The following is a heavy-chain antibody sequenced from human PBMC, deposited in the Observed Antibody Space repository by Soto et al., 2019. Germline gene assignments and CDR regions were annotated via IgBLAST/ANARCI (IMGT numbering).Heavy chain of an antibody. V-gene: IGHV3-48*01. Sequence: GGSLRLSCAASGFTFSSYGMNWVRQAPGKGLEWVSYISTSSTTIYYGDSVKGRFSISRDSAKNSLYLQMNSLRAEDTAVYYCARGLYYGSGSYPDYYYLDVWGKGTTVTVSS. D-gene: IGHD3-10*01. CDR2: ISTSSTTI. J-gene: IGHJ6*03. CDR3: ARGLYYGSGSYPDYYYLDV. CDR1: GFTFSSYG.